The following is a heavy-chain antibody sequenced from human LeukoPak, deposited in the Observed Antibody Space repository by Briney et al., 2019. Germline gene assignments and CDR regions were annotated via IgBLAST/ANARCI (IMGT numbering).Heavy chain of an antibody. CDR3: AAAYCSTTSCLHPVLDY. CDR1: GFTFSSYA. D-gene: IGHD2-2*01. J-gene: IGHJ4*02. Sequence: PGGSLRLSCAASGFTFSSYAMSWVRQAPGKGLEWVSAISGSGGSTYYADSVKGRFTISRDNSKNTLYLQMNSLRAEDTAVYYCAAAYCSTTSCLHPVLDYWGQGTLVTVSS. V-gene: IGHV3-23*01. CDR2: ISGSGGST.